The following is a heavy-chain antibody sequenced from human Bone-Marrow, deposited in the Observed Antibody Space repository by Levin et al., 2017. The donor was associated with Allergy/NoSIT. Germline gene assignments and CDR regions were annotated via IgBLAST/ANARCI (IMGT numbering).Heavy chain of an antibody. CDR2: INHSGST. D-gene: IGHD2-15*01. CDR3: ARVGYCSGGSCDP. J-gene: IGHJ5*02. V-gene: IGHV4-34*01. CDR1: GGSFSGYY. Sequence: SETLSLTCAVYGGSFSGYYWSWIRQPPGKGLEWIGEINHSGSTNYNPSLKSRVTISVDTSKNQFSLKLSSVTAADTAVYYCARVGYCSGGSCDPWGQGTLVTVSS.